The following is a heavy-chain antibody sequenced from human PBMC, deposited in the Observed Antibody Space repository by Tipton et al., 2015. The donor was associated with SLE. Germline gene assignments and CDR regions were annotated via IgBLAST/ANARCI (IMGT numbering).Heavy chain of an antibody. CDR1: GGSISSSTDY. CDR3: ARLIAARLPFDY. Sequence: TLSLTFTVSGGSISSSTDYWGWIRQPPGKGLEWIGYISDAVTTKYNPSLKSRVTISGDTSKNQFSLRLSSVTAADTAVYYCARLIAARLPFDYWGQGTLVTVSS. V-gene: IGHV4-61*05. D-gene: IGHD6-6*01. J-gene: IGHJ4*02. CDR2: ISDAVTT.